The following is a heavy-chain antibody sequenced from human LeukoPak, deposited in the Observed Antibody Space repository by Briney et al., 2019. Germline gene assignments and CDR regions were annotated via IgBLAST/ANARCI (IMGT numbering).Heavy chain of an antibody. D-gene: IGHD6-13*01. J-gene: IGHJ5*02. CDR3: ARGNIAAAGGFDP. Sequence: ASVKVSCKASGYTFTSYGISWVRQAPGQGLEWMGWISAYNGNTNYAQKFQGRVTITTDESTSTAYMELSSLRSEDTAVYYCARGNIAAAGGFDPWGQGTLVTVSS. CDR2: ISAYNGNT. V-gene: IGHV1-18*01. CDR1: GYTFTSYG.